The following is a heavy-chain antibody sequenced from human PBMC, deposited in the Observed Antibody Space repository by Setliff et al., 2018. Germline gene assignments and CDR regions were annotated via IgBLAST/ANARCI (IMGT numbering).Heavy chain of an antibody. J-gene: IGHJ6*03. D-gene: IGHD2-21*01. CDR1: GFSFSSYA. CDR2: ISSTGDDI. V-gene: IGHV3-21*01. CDR3: ARDPIGPYPCYKDV. Sequence: PGESLKISCAASGFSFSSYAMSWVRQPPGKGLEWVSSISSTGDDIYYADPVKGRFTISRDNAENSLYLEMNSLRVEDTAVYYCARDPIGPYPCYKDVWGKGTMVTVSS.